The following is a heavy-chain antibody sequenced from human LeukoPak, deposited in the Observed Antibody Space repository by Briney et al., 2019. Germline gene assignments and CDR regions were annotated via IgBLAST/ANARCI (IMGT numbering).Heavy chain of an antibody. CDR1: GFTFSSYW. D-gene: IGHD3-10*01. CDR3: TRARLLRFGELSRRFDP. Sequence: PGGSLRLSCAASGFTFSSYWMNWVRQAPGKGLEWVGFIRSKAYGGTTEYAASVKGRFTISRDDSKSIAYLQMNSLKTEDTAVYYCTRARLLRFGELSRRFDPRGQGTLVTVSS. J-gene: IGHJ5*02. CDR2: IRSKAYGGTT. V-gene: IGHV3-49*04.